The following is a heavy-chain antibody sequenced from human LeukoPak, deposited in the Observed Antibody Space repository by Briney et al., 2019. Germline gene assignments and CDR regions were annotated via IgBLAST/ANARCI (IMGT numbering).Heavy chain of an antibody. Sequence: GGSLRLSCAASGFTFSSYAMHWVRQAPGKGLEYVSAISSNGGSTYYANSVKGRFTISRDNSKNTLYLQMGSLRAEDMAVYYCARDMRIRGVEYYYYYMDVWGKGTTVTISS. V-gene: IGHV3-64*01. CDR1: GFTFSSYA. CDR2: ISSNGGST. D-gene: IGHD3-10*01. CDR3: ARDMRIRGVEYYYYYMDV. J-gene: IGHJ6*03.